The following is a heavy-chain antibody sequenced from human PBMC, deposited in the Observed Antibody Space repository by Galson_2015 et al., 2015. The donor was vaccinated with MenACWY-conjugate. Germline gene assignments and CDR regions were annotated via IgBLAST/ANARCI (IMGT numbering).Heavy chain of an antibody. Sequence: SLRLSCAASGFTFSSYWMSWVRQAPGKGLEWVANIKQDGSEKYYVDSVKGRFTISRDNAKNSLYLQMNSLRAEDTAVYYCAREYEGTEQWLFDFDYWGQGTLVTVSS. D-gene: IGHD6-19*01. V-gene: IGHV3-7*03. J-gene: IGHJ4*02. CDR3: AREYEGTEQWLFDFDY. CDR1: GFTFSSYW. CDR2: IKQDGSEK.